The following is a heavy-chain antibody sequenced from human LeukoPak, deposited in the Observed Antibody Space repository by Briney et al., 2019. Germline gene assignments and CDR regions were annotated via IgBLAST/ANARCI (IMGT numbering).Heavy chain of an antibody. CDR3: ARGLFKGSASQRHI. V-gene: IGHV3-48*03. J-gene: IGHJ4*02. CDR2: ISSSGSTI. CDR1: GFTFRSYE. Sequence: PGGSLRLSCAASGFTFRSYEMSWVRQAPGKGLEWVSYISSSGSTIYYADSVKGRFTISRDNAKNSLYLQMNSLRAEDTAVYYCARGLFKGSASQRHIRGQGTLITVSS. D-gene: IGHD3-22*01.